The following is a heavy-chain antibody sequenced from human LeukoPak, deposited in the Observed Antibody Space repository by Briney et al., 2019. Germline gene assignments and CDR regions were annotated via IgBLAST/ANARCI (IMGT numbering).Heavy chain of an antibody. CDR1: GFPFNSYW. Sequence: GGSLRLSCAASGFPFNSYWMSWVRQAPGKGLEWVATIKQDGSEKYCVDSMQGRFTISRDNAKNSLYLQINSLRAEDTAVYYCAKESGYSSGYFDYWGQGSLVTVSS. V-gene: IGHV3-7*05. CDR3: AKESGYSSGYFDY. CDR2: IKQDGSEK. J-gene: IGHJ4*02. D-gene: IGHD6-19*01.